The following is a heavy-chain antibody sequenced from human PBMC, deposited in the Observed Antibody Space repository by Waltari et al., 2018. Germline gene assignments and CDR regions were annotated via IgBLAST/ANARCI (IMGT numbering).Heavy chain of an antibody. CDR3: ARTAADFDY. V-gene: IGHV1-69*02. J-gene: IGHJ4*02. CDR2: TIPILGIA. CDR1: GGTFSSYT. Sequence: QVQLVQSGAELKKPGSSVQVSCKVSGGTFSSYTFSWVRQAPGQGLEWMGRTIPILGIASYAQKFQGRVTMTADKSTSTAYMELTSLRSEDTAVYYCARTAADFDYWGQGTLVTVSS. D-gene: IGHD6-25*01.